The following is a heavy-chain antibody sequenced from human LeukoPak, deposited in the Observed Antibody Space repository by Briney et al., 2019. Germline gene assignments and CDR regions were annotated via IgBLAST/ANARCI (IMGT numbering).Heavy chain of an antibody. CDR3: GRDLRASGHYYMDV. CDR2: IIPLYDSP. Sequence: SVKVSCKASGGTFSSHAISWVRQAPGQRLEWMAGIIPLYDSPNYAQKFQGRISLTTDESTSTALLELSSLRSDDTAVYYCGRDLRASGHYYMDVWGNGTTVTVSS. CDR1: GGTFSSHA. J-gene: IGHJ6*03. V-gene: IGHV1-69*05. D-gene: IGHD2-21*01.